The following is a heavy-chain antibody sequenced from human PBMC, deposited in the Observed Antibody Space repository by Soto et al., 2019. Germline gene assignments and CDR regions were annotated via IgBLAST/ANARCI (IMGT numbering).Heavy chain of an antibody. D-gene: IGHD3-3*01. CDR2: FDPEDGET. CDR3: ATAGYDFWSGYRYYYYGMDV. Sequence: SVEVSFKVSGYTLTELSMHWVRQAPGKGLEWMGGFDPEDGETIYAQKFQGRVTMTEDTSTDTAYMELSSLRSEDTAVYYCATAGYDFWSGYRYYYYGMDVWGQGTTVTVSS. CDR1: GYTLTELS. J-gene: IGHJ6*02. V-gene: IGHV1-24*01.